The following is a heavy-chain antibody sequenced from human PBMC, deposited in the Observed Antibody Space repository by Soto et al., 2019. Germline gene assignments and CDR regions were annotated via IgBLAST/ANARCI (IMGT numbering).Heavy chain of an antibody. V-gene: IGHV3-21*01. D-gene: IGHD6-6*01. CDR1: GFTFSSYS. CDR3: ARDSASSSFDAFEI. CDR2: SSSSSSDI. Sequence: EVQLVESGGGLVKPGGSLRLSCAASGFTFSSYSMNWVSQAPGKGLEWVSSSSSSSSDIYYADSVKGRFTISRDNAKNSLYLQMNSLRADDTAVYYCARDSASSSFDAFEIWGQGTMVTVSS. J-gene: IGHJ3*02.